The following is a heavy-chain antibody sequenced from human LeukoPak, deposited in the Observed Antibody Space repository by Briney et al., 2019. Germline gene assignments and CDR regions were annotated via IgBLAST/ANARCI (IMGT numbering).Heavy chain of an antibody. CDR3: ARNRGLRSYYYYYMDV. D-gene: IGHD3-10*01. CDR1: GITFSSYS. J-gene: IGHJ6*03. CDR2: IKQDGSEK. V-gene: IGHV3-7*01. Sequence: GGSLRLSCAASGITFSSYSMNWVRQAPGKGLEWMANIKQDGSEKYYVDSVKGRFTISRDNAKNSLYLQMNSLRAEDTAVYYCARNRGLRSYYYYYMDVWGKGTTVTISS.